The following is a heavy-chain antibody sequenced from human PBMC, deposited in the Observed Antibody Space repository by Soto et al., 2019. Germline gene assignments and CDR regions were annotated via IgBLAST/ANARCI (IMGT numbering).Heavy chain of an antibody. CDR3: ARDSPTGPYCSSTSCYV. Sequence: EVQLVESGGGLVQPGGSLGLSGAASGSTFSTTYRTWVGQAPGRGWGGFSVIYSGGSTYYADSVKGRFTISRDNSKNTLYLQMNSLRAEDTAVYYCARDSPTGPYCSSTSCYVWGQGTLVTVSS. D-gene: IGHD2-2*01. J-gene: IGHJ4*02. CDR2: IYSGGST. V-gene: IGHV3-66*01. CDR1: GSTFSTTY.